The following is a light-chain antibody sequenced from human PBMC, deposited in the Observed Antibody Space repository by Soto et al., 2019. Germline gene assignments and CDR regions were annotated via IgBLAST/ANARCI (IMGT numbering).Light chain of an antibody. J-gene: IGLJ2*01. Sequence: QSALTQPASVSGSPGQSITISCTGTSSDVGKYNLVSWYQQHPGKAPKLMIYEDVERPSGISNRFSGSKSGNTASLTISGLRTEDEADYYCCSYAGGTSVVFGGGTKVNVL. CDR1: SSDVGKYNL. CDR2: EDV. CDR3: CSYAGGTSVV. V-gene: IGLV2-23*01.